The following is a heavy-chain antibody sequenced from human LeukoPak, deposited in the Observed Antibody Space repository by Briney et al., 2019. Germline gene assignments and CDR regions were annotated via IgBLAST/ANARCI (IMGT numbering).Heavy chain of an antibody. Sequence: GGSLRLSCAAFGFSFSNYDMHWVRQAPGKGLEWVAVIWSHGSTQYYADSVKGRFTISRDNAKNSLYLQMNSLRDEDTAVYYCARDPTRYASTTVVASNFDYWGQGTLVTVSS. CDR3: ARDPTRYASTTVVASNFDY. V-gene: IGHV3-33*01. J-gene: IGHJ4*02. CDR2: IWSHGSTQ. D-gene: IGHD4-23*01. CDR1: GFSFSNYD.